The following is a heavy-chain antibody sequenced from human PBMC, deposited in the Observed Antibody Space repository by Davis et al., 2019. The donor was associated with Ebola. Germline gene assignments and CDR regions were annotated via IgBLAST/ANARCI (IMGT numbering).Heavy chain of an antibody. CDR1: GGSISSSSYY. CDR3: ASGVDTAMVRRIAVAGTSPGNWFDP. J-gene: IGHJ5*02. Sequence: PSETLSLTCTVSGGSISSSSYYWGWIRQPPGKGLEWIGSIYYSGSTYYNPSLKSRVTISVDTSKNQFSLKLSSVTAADTAVYYCASGVDTAMVRRIAVAGTSPGNWFDPWGQGTLVTVSS. V-gene: IGHV4-39*01. D-gene: IGHD6-19*01. CDR2: IYYSGST.